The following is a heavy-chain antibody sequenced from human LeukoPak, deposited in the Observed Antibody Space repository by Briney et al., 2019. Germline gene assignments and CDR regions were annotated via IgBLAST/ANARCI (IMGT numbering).Heavy chain of an antibody. V-gene: IGHV1-69*13. Sequence: ASVKVSCKASGGTFSSYAISWVRQAPGQGLEWVGGIIPIFGTANYAQKFPGRVTITADESTSTAYMEMSSLRSEDTAVYYCASETMAVVVVAATPVWFSWGQGTLVTVSS. D-gene: IGHD2-15*01. J-gene: IGHJ4*02. CDR1: GGTFSSYA. CDR3: ASETMAVVVVAATPVWFS. CDR2: IIPIFGTA.